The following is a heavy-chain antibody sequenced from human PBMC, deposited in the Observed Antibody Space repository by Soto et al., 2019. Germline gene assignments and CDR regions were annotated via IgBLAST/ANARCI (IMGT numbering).Heavy chain of an antibody. V-gene: IGHV3-30-3*01. J-gene: IGHJ2*01. CDR3: ARDWGLVVTASTNFDL. CDR2: ISYDGSNK. Sequence: QVQLVESGGGVVQPGRSLRLSCAASGFTFSSYAMHWVRQAPGKGLEWVAVISYDGSNKYYADSVKGRFTISRDNSKNTLYLQMNSLRAEDTAVYYCARDWGLVVTASTNFDLWGRGTLVTVSS. CDR1: GFTFSSYA. D-gene: IGHD2-21*02.